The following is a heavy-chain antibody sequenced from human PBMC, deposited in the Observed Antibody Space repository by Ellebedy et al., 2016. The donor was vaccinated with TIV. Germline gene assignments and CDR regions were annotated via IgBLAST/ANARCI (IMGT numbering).Heavy chain of an antibody. Sequence: GGSLRLSCTASGFTFISYAMSWVRQAPGKGLQWVSGISGSGGSTYYADSVKGRFNISRDNSKNTLYLQMNSLRVEDTAIYYCAKVPYSSGWYSGGDYWGQGTLVTVSS. CDR3: AKVPYSSGWYSGGDY. CDR1: GFTFISYA. J-gene: IGHJ4*02. CDR2: ISGSGGST. V-gene: IGHV3-23*01. D-gene: IGHD6-13*01.